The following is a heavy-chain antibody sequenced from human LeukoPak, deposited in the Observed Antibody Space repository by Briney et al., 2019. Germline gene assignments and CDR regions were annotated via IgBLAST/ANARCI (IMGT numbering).Heavy chain of an antibody. CDR2: INHSGST. CDR1: GGSFSGYY. D-gene: IGHD6-6*01. CDR3: ARGGRFGSSSFDY. Sequence: PSETLSLTCAVYGGSFSGYYWSWIRQPPGKGLEWIGEINHSGSTNYNPSLKSRVTISVDTSKNRFSLKLSSVTAADTAVYYCARGGRFGSSSFDYWGQGTLVTVSS. J-gene: IGHJ4*02. V-gene: IGHV4-34*01.